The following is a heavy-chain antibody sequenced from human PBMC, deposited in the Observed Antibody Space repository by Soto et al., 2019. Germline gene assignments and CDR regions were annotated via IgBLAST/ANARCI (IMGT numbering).Heavy chain of an antibody. CDR1: GGSISSYY. CDR3: ARVYSSSGWYYFDY. J-gene: IGHJ4*02. D-gene: IGHD6-19*01. CDR2: IYYSGST. Sequence: PSETLSLTCTASGGSISSYYWSWIRQPPGKGLEWIGYIYYSGSTNYNPSLKSRVTISVDTSKNQFSLKLSSVTAADTAVYYCARVYSSSGWYYFDYWGQGTLVTVSS. V-gene: IGHV4-59*01.